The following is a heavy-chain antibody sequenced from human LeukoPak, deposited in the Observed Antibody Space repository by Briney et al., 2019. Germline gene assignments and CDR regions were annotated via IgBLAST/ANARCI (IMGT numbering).Heavy chain of an antibody. CDR3: AKVGSAGAFDI. Sequence: QPGGSLRLSCAASGFIFSNYGMNWVRQAPGKGLEWVAAISASGSATSYADSVRGRFTISRDNSKSTTYLQMNSLRDEDTAVYYCAKVGSAGAFDIWGQGTMVTVSS. D-gene: IGHD6-25*01. CDR1: GFIFSNYG. V-gene: IGHV3-23*01. CDR2: ISASGSAT. J-gene: IGHJ3*02.